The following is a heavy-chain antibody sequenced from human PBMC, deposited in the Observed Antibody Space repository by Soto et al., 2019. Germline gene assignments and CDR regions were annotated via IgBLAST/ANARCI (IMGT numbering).Heavy chain of an antibody. V-gene: IGHV3-15*07. Sequence: GGSLRLSCVASGFPFSNAWINWVRQVPGKGLEWVGRVKSKTDGGSSDYAAAVKGRFAVSRDDSRNIVYLQMNSLKIEDTGVYYCSTFSRTSLPETRFDYCAHGTSVTGSA. CDR3: STFSRTSLPETRFDY. J-gene: IGHJ4*01. CDR2: VKSKTDGGSS. D-gene: IGHD1-26*01. CDR1: GFPFSNAW.